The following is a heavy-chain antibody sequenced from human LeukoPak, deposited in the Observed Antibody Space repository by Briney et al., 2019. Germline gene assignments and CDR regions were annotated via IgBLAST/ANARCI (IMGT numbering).Heavy chain of an antibody. V-gene: IGHV4-34*01. J-gene: IGHJ3*01. D-gene: IGHD2-2*01. Sequence: KSSETLSLTWAVYGASFSGSYWSWVRQPPGKGLEWMGEINYSGSTNYNPSLKSRVTISVDASMTQFTLKPSTVTSADTAVYNCAREPATWGYCSSASCPIDAFDYWGQGTMVTVSS. CDR3: AREPATWGYCSSASCPIDAFDY. CDR1: GASFSGSY. CDR2: INYSGST.